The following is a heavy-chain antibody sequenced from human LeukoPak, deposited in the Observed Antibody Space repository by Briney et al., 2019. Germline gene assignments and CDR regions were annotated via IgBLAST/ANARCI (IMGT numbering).Heavy chain of an antibody. CDR2: INPNSGGT. CDR3: ARDRSSGWYYYY. Sequence: GASVKVSCKASGYTFTGYYMHWVRQAPGQGLEWMEWINPNSGGTNYAQKFQGRVTMTRDTSISTAYMELSRLRSDDTAVYYCARDRSSGWYYYYWGQGTLVTVSS. CDR1: GYTFTGYY. D-gene: IGHD6-19*01. V-gene: IGHV1-2*02. J-gene: IGHJ4*02.